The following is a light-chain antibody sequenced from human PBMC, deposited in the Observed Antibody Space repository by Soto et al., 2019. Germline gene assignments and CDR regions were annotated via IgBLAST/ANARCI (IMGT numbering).Light chain of an antibody. CDR1: QSVSSN. CDR3: QQYNNWHTWT. CDR2: GAS. J-gene: IGKJ1*01. V-gene: IGKV3-15*01. Sequence: EIVMTQSPATLSVSPGERATLSCRASQSVSSNLAWYQQKPGQAPRLLIYGASTRATGIPARFSGSGSGTEFTLTISILQSEDFAVYYCQQYNNWHTWTFGQGTKVDIK.